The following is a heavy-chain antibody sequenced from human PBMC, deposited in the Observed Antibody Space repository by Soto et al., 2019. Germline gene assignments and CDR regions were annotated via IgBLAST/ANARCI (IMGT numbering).Heavy chain of an antibody. CDR2: INHSGST. CDR1: GGSFSGYY. Sequence: SETLSLTCAVYGGSFSGYYWCWIRQPPGKGLEWIGEINHSGSTNYNPSLKSRVTISVDTSKNQFSLKLSSVTAADTAVYYCASMTRRYYCGMDVWGPGTTVTGSS. D-gene: IGHD6-6*01. J-gene: IGHJ6*02. V-gene: IGHV4-34*01. CDR3: ASMTRRYYCGMDV.